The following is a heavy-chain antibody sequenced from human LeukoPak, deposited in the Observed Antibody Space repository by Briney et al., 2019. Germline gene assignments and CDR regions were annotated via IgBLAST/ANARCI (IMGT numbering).Heavy chain of an antibody. V-gene: IGHV4-39*07. J-gene: IGHJ6*03. CDR1: GGSNSSSSYY. CDR2: IYYSGST. Sequence: SETLSLTCTVSGGSNSSSSYYWGWIRQPPGKGLEWIGSIYYSGSTYYNPSLKSRVTISVDTSKNQFSLKLSSVTAADTAVYYCAREVYDGAAAGTRYFRVYYYYYMDVWGKGTTVTVSS. D-gene: IGHD6-13*01. CDR3: AREVYDGAAAGTRYFRVYYYYYMDV.